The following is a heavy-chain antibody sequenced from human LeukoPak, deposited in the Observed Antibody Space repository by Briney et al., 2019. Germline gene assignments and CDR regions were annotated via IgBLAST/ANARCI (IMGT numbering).Heavy chain of an antibody. J-gene: IGHJ4*02. Sequence: SETLSLTCTVSGGSIRSSTYYWAWFRRPPGKGLEWIGTIYYTGSTYYKPSLKSRISMSVDTSKNEFSLKLSSVTAADTAVYYCARNYDDTNGYTDWGQGTLVTVSS. CDR1: GGSIRSSTYY. D-gene: IGHD3-22*01. CDR3: ARNYDDTNGYTD. CDR2: IYYTGST. V-gene: IGHV4-39*01.